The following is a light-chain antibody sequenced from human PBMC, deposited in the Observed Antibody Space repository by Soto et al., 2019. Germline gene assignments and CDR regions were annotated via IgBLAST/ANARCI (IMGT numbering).Light chain of an antibody. CDR3: QQFNNWPELS. CDR2: GAS. CDR1: QSINGN. J-gene: IGKJ4*01. Sequence: EIVMTQSPATLSVSPGERATLSCRASQSINGNLAWYQQKPGQTPRLLIYGASTRAAGIPARFSGSGSGTEFTLTISSLQSEDFAVYYCQQFNNWPELSFGGGTKVEIK. V-gene: IGKV3-15*01.